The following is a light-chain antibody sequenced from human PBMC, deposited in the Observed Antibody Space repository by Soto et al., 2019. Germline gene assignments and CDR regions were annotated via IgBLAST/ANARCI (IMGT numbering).Light chain of an antibody. J-gene: IGKJ4*01. CDR2: AAS. CDR3: QQSYSTPT. V-gene: IGKV1-39*01. Sequence: DIQMTQSTSSLSASVGDRVTITCRASQTIDRALNWYQQKPGKAPKLLIYAASILQGGVPSRFSGSGSGTDFILTISSLQPEDFATYFCQQSYSTPTFGGGTKLEIK. CDR1: QTIDRA.